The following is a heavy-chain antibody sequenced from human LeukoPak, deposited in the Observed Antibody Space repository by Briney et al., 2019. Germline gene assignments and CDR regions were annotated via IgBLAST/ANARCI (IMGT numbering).Heavy chain of an antibody. CDR1: GGSISSYY. V-gene: IGHV4-59*01. J-gene: IGHJ3*02. Sequence: SETLSLTCSVSGGSISSYYWSWIRQPPGKGLEWIGYIYYSGSTNYNPSLKSRVTISVDTSKNQFSLKLSSVTAADTAVHYCARTYYYDSSGYHDAFDIWGQGTMVTVSS. D-gene: IGHD3-22*01. CDR2: IYYSGST. CDR3: ARTYYYDSSGYHDAFDI.